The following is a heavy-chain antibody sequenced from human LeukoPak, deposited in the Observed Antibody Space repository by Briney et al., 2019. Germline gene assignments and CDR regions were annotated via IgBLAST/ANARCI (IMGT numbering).Heavy chain of an antibody. CDR2: INHTGRT. CDR3: AREGNVLVVTQKKKKPFDL. V-gene: IGHV4-34*01. Sequence: KPSETLSLTCAVPDGPFSGYYWSWIRQAPGKGLEWIGEINHTGRTVYNQSLKSRVAISVDTSKKQSSLKVTSVTAADTGVYYCAREGNVLVVTQKKKKPFDLWGQGTLVIVSS. J-gene: IGHJ4*02. D-gene: IGHD2-21*02. CDR1: DGPFSGYY.